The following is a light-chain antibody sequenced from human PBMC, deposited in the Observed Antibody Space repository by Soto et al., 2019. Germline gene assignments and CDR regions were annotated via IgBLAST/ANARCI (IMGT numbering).Light chain of an antibody. J-gene: IGLJ1*01. V-gene: IGLV2-14*01. CDR1: SSDIGGYNY. Sequence: QSVLTQPASVSGSPGQSITISCTGTSSDIGGYNYVSWYQQHPGKAPKFMIYDVSNRPSGVSNSFSGSKSGNTASLTISGLQAGDEADYYCCSYTTSNTRQIVFGTGTKVTVL. CDR3: CSYTTSNTRQIV. CDR2: DVS.